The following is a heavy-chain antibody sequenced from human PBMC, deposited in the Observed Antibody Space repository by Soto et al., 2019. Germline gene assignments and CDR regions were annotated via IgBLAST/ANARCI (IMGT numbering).Heavy chain of an antibody. CDR2: ISGSGGST. D-gene: IGHD2-2*01. Sequence: GGSLRLSCAASGFTFSSYAMSWVRQAPGKGLEWVSAISGSGGSTYYADSVKGRFTISRDNSKNPLYLQMNSLRDEDTAVYYCAKDPLGSTGMAQIDIVVVPAAAEVANDAFDIWGQGTMVTVSS. CDR3: AKDPLGSTGMAQIDIVVVPAAAEVANDAFDI. V-gene: IGHV3-23*01. J-gene: IGHJ3*02. CDR1: GFTFSSYA.